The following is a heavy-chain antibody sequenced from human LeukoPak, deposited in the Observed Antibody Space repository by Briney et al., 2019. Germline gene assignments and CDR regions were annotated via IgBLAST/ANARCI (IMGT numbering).Heavy chain of an antibody. Sequence: SETLALTCPVSGGSISSSSYYWGWIRQPPGKGLAWIGSIYYSGSTYYNPSLKSRVTISVDTSKNQFSLKLSSVTAADTAVYYCARQYSLGFDYWGQGTLVTVSS. J-gene: IGHJ4*02. CDR1: GGSISSSSYY. D-gene: IGHD4-11*01. CDR3: ARQYSLGFDY. CDR2: IYYSGST. V-gene: IGHV4-39*01.